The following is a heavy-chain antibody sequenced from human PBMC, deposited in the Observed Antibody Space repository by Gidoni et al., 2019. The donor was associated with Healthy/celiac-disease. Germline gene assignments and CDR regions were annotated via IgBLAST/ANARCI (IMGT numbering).Heavy chain of an antibody. V-gene: IGHV3-33*01. CDR3: ASGVAVAGRGYYGMDV. J-gene: IGHJ6*02. Sequence: QVQLVEALGGVVQPGRSLRLSCAAAGFTFSSYGMHWGRQAPGKGLEWEAVIWYDGRNKYYADSVKGRFTISRDNSKNTLYLQMNSLRAEDTAVYYCASGVAVAGRGYYGMDVWGQGTTVTVSS. CDR2: IWYDGRNK. D-gene: IGHD6-19*01. CDR1: GFTFSSYG.